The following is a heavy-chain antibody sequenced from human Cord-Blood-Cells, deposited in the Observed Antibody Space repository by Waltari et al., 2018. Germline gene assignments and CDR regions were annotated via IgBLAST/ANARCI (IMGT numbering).Heavy chain of an antibody. Sequence: QLQLQESGPGLVKPSETLSLTCTVSGGSISSSSYYWGWIRQPPGKGLEWIGSIYYSGSTYYHPSLKSRVTISVDTSKTQFSLKLSSVTAADTAVYYCARQRFLEWLLYYFDYWGQGTLVTVSS. CDR3: ARQRFLEWLLYYFDY. CDR2: IYYSGST. J-gene: IGHJ4*02. CDR1: GGSISSSSYY. D-gene: IGHD3-3*01. V-gene: IGHV4-39*01.